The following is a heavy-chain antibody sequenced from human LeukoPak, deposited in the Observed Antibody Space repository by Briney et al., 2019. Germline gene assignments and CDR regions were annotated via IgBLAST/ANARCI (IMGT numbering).Heavy chain of an antibody. CDR1: GFTFSSYS. V-gene: IGHV3-48*04. J-gene: IGHJ4*02. CDR3: ARVYYGSGNSAAFDY. D-gene: IGHD3-10*01. CDR2: ISSSGSTI. Sequence: PGGSLRLSCAASGFTFSSYSMNWVRQAPGKGLEWVSYISSSGSTIYYGDSVKGRFTISRDNAKNSLYLQMNSLRAEDTAVYYCARVYYGSGNSAAFDYWGQGTLVTVSS.